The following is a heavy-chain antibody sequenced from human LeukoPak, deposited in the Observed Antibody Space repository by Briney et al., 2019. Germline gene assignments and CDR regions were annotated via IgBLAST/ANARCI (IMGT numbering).Heavy chain of an antibody. CDR1: GYTFTSYG. V-gene: IGHV1-18*01. D-gene: IGHD2-15*01. CDR3: ARGGAGYCSGGSCPKNWFDP. J-gene: IGHJ5*02. CDR2: ISAYNGNT. Sequence: ASVKVSCKASGYTFTSYGISWVRQAPGQGLEWMGWISAYNGNTNYAQKLQGRVTMTTDTSTSTAYMELRSLRSDDTAVYYCARGGAGYCSGGSCPKNWFDPWGQGTLVTVSS.